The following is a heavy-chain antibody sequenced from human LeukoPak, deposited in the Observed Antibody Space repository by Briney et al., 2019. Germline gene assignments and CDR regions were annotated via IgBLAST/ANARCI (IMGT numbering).Heavy chain of an antibody. CDR2: MNPKSGGT. V-gene: IGHV1-2*02. J-gene: IGHJ4*02. Sequence: ASVKVSCKASGYTFTGYYIHWVRQAPGHGLEWMGWMNPKSGGTNFTQSLHGRVTLTRDTSRSTAYMELNTLRSDDTAVYYCARGHDSSGLYPWVPDFWGQGTLVTVSS. D-gene: IGHD6-19*01. CDR1: GYTFTGYY. CDR3: ARGHDSSGLYPWVPDF.